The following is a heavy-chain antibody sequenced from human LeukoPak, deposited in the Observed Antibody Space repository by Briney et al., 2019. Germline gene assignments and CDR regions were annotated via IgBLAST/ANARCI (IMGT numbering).Heavy chain of an antibody. CDR1: GYTFTGYY. D-gene: IGHD3-10*01. Sequence: AASVKVSCKASGYTFTGYYMHWVRQAPGQGLEWMGWINPNSGGTNYAQKFQGRVTMTRDTSISTAYMELSRLRSDDTAVYYCARVFMVRGVIPGYWGQGTLVTVSS. CDR3: ARVFMVRGVIPGY. CDR2: INPNSGGT. V-gene: IGHV1-2*02. J-gene: IGHJ4*02.